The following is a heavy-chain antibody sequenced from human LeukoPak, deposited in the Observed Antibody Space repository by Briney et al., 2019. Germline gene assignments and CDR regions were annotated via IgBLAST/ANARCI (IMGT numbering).Heavy chain of an antibody. J-gene: IGHJ4*02. Sequence: AGGSLRLSCAASGFTVSSDYGSWVRQAPGKGLEWVSVIYADGSTYYADSVKGRFTISRDNSKNTVYLQVNTLRAEDTALYYCARLEKQQRGFYFDYWGQGTLVTVSS. CDR3: ARLEKQQRGFYFDY. CDR1: GFTVSSDY. CDR2: IYADGST. D-gene: IGHD6-13*01. V-gene: IGHV3-53*01.